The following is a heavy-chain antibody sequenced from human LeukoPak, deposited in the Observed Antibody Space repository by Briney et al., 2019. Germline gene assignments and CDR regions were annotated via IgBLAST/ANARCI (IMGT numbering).Heavy chain of an antibody. J-gene: IGHJ3*02. CDR1: GDSISNYY. CDR3: ARDRGTGSYRDDAFDI. V-gene: IGHV4-59*01. Sequence: SETLSLTCTVSGDSISNYYWSWIRQPPGKRLEWIVYIYYSGNTNYNPSLKSRVTISVDTSKNQFSLKLSSVTAADTVVYYCARDRGTGSYRDDAFDIWGQGTMVTVSS. D-gene: IGHD1-26*01. CDR2: IYYSGNT.